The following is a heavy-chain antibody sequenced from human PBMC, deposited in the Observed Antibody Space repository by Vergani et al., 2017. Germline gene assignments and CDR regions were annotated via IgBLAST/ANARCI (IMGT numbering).Heavy chain of an antibody. CDR1: GFTLSNYD. CDR2: IQFDGSNE. V-gene: IGHV3-30*02. Sequence: VELVESGGGLVQPGGSLRLSCATSGFTLSNYDMQWIRQGPGKGLEFVAFIQFDGSNEDYADSVKGRFTLSRDFSKNTLYLQMNSLRTDDTATYYCAKHFRGWGIDYWGQGTQVIVSS. J-gene: IGHJ4*02. CDR3: AKHFRGWGIDY. D-gene: IGHD3-16*01.